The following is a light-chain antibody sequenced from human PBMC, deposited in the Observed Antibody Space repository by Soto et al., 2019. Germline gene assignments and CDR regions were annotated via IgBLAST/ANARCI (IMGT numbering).Light chain of an antibody. CDR3: QQYRNWPPLT. V-gene: IGKV3-15*01. CDR1: QSVGSA. Sequence: EIVMTQSPATLSVSPGETATLSCRASQSVGSAVAWYQHKPGQAPRLLIVAASIRAPGVPGRFSGGGSGTEFTFTISSLQSEDFAVYYCQQYRNWPPLTFGGGTTVAIK. CDR2: AAS. J-gene: IGKJ4*01.